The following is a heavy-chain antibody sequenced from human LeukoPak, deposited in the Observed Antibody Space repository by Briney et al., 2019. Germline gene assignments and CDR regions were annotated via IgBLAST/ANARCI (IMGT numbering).Heavy chain of an antibody. CDR3: ARDYQYAFYN. V-gene: IGHV3-48*01. D-gene: IGHD2-2*01. Sequence: GGSLRLSCAASGFMFSDYSMNWVRQAPGRGLEWISYIGIDSGNTNYADAVKGRFTISGDKAKNSLYLQMNSLRGEDTDVYYCARDYQYAFYNWGPGNLVTLSP. CDR1: GFMFSDYS. J-gene: IGHJ4*02. CDR2: IGIDSGNT.